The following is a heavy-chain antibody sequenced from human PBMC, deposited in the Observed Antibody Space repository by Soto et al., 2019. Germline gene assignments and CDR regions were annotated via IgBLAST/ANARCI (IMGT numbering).Heavy chain of an antibody. Sequence: PGGSLRLSCAASGFTFSSYAMSWVRQAPGKGLEWVSAISGSGGSTYYADSVKGRFTISRDNSKNTLYLQMNSLRAEDTAVYYCATSDIVVVQAAIGWFDPWGQGTLVTVSS. CDR3: ATSDIVVVQAAIGWFDP. CDR1: GFTFSSYA. J-gene: IGHJ5*02. V-gene: IGHV3-23*01. D-gene: IGHD2-2*01. CDR2: ISGSGGST.